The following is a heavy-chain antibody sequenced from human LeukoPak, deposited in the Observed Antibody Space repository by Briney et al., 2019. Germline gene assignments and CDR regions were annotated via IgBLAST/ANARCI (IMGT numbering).Heavy chain of an antibody. J-gene: IGHJ5*02. D-gene: IGHD5-12*01. Sequence: ASVKVSCKASGGTFSSYAISWVRQAPGQGLEWMGGIIPIFGTANYAQKLQGRVTMTTDTSTSTAYMELRSLRSDDTAVYYCARDRYSGYDESTPNWFDPWGQGTLVTVSS. CDR1: GGTFSSYA. V-gene: IGHV1-69*05. CDR3: ARDRYSGYDESTPNWFDP. CDR2: IIPIFGTA.